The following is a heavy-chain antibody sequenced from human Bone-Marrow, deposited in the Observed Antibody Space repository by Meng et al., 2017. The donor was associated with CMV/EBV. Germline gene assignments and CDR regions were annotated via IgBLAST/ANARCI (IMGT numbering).Heavy chain of an antibody. CDR2: INPNSGGT. Sequence: GSVKVSCKASGYTFTGYYMHWVRQAPGQGLEWMGWINPNSGGTNYAQKFQGRVTMTRDTSISTAYKELSRLRSDDTAVYYGARAEAATGTCDSWGQGTLVTVSS. J-gene: IGHJ5*01. CDR1: GYTFTGYY. CDR3: ARAEAATGTCDS. D-gene: IGHD1-1*01. V-gene: IGHV1-2*02.